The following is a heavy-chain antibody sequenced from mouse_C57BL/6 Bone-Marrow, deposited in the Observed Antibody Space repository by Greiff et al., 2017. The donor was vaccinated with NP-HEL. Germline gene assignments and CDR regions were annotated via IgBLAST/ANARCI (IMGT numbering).Heavy chain of an antibody. D-gene: IGHD1-1*01. CDR1: GFTFSSYG. Sequence: EVQRVESGGDLVKPGGSLKLSCAASGFTFSSYGMSWVRQTPDKRLEWVATISSGGSYTYYPDSVKGRFTISRDNAKNTLYLQMSSLKSEDTAMYYCARGATTVVARDYYAMDYWGQGTSVTVSS. CDR3: ARGATTVVARDYYAMDY. V-gene: IGHV5-6*01. CDR2: ISSGGSYT. J-gene: IGHJ4*01.